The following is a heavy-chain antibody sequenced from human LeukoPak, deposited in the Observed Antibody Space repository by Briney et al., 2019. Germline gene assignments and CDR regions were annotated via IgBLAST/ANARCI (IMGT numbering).Heavy chain of an antibody. CDR3: ARDLGGIYFDY. D-gene: IGHD1-26*01. Sequence: SETLSLTCTVSDASISGYYWSWIRQPPGKGLEWIGSIHFSGSTNYNPSLRSRVTISVDTTKNQLSLKLSSVTAADTAVYYCARDLGGIYFDYWGQGTLVTVSS. J-gene: IGHJ4*02. CDR2: IHFSGST. CDR1: DASISGYY. V-gene: IGHV4-59*01.